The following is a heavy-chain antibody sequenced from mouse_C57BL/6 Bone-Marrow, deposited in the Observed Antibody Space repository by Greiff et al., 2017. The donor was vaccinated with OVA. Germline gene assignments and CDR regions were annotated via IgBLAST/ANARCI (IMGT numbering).Heavy chain of an antibody. V-gene: IGHV1-5*01. CDR2: IYPGNSDT. D-gene: IGHD4-1*01. J-gene: IGHJ1*03. CDR1: GYTFTSYW. CDR3: TRGTVTGYFDV. Sequence: EVQLQQSGTVLARPGASVKMSCKTSGYTFTSYWMHWVKQRPGQGLEWIGAIYPGNSDTSYNQKFKGKAKLTAVTSARTAYMELSSLTNEDSAVYYCTRGTVTGYFDVWGTGTTVTVSS.